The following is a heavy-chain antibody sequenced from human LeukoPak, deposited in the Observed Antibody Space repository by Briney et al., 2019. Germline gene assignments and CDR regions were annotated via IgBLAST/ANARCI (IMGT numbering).Heavy chain of an antibody. CDR1: GGSISSSSYY. CDR2: IYYSGST. D-gene: IGHD1/OR15-1a*01. Sequence: SETLSLTCTVSGGSISSSSYYWGWIRQPPGKGLEWIGSIYYSGSTYYNPSLKSRVTISVDTSKNQFSLRLNSLTAADTAVYYCARGTKRYPRLDYLDVWGRGTTVTVSS. J-gene: IGHJ6*03. CDR3: ARGTKRYPRLDYLDV. V-gene: IGHV4-39*07.